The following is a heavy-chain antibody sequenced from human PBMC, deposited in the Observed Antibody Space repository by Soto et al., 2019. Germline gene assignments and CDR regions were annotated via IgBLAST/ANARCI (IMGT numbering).Heavy chain of an antibody. J-gene: IGHJ6*03. CDR2: ISGSGGST. V-gene: IGHV3-23*01. CDR3: ANLQQLDRYYYYYYMDV. D-gene: IGHD6-13*01. Sequence: PGGSLRLSCAASGFTFSSYAMSWVRQAPGKGLEWVSAISGSGGSTYYADSVKGRFTISRDNSKNTLYLQMNSLRAEDTAVYYCANLQQLDRYYYYYYMDVWGKGTTVTVSS. CDR1: GFTFSSYA.